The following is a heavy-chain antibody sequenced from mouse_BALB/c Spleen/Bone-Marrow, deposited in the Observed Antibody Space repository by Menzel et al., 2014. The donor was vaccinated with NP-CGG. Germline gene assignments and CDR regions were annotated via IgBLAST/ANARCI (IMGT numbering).Heavy chain of an antibody. V-gene: IGHV10S3*01. Sequence: DVKLVESGGGLVQPKGSLKLSCAASGFTFNTNAMNWVRQAPGKGLEWVARIRSKSNNYATYYADSVKDRFTISRDDSQSMLCLQMNNLKTEDTAMYYCVRDGSSFYTMDYWGQGTSVTVSS. D-gene: IGHD1-1*01. CDR2: IRSKSNNYAT. J-gene: IGHJ4*01. CDR1: GFTFNTNA. CDR3: VRDGSSFYTMDY.